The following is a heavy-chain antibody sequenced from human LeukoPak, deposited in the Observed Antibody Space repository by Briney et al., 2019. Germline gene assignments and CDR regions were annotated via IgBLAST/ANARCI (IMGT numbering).Heavy chain of an antibody. Sequence: GGSLRLSCAASGFTFGNYVMHWVRQAPGKDLKLVSDISYNSASNAYAYSVKGRFTISRDTTKNSLYLQMNSLTVDNTSMAFCEKDIEGPRRPAADGFDYWGQGTLVSVSS. CDR2: ISYNSASN. CDR1: GFTFGNYV. J-gene: IGHJ4*02. CDR3: EKDIEGPRRPAADGFDY. D-gene: IGHD6-13*01. V-gene: IGHV3-9*01.